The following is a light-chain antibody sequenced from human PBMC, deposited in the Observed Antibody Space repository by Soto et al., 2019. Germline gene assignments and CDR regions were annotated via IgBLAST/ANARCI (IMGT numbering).Light chain of an antibody. V-gene: IGKV3-11*01. Sequence: EIMLTQSPATLSLTTGERVTLSCRASQSVSSYLAWYQQKPGQAPRLLIYDASNRATGIPARFSGSGSGTDFTLTISSLEPEDFAVYYCQQRSNWPPITFGQGTRLEIK. J-gene: IGKJ5*01. CDR3: QQRSNWPPIT. CDR2: DAS. CDR1: QSVSSY.